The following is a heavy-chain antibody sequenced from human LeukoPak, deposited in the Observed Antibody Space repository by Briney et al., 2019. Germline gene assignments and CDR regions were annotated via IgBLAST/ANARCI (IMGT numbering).Heavy chain of an antibody. D-gene: IGHD2-15*01. J-gene: IGHJ6*03. CDR1: GGSISSSSYY. CDR3: ARGPKYCSGGSCYGMGYYYYMDV. CDR2: IYYSGST. Sequence: PSETLSLTCTVSGGSISSSSYYWGWIRQPPGKGLEWIGSIYYSGSTYYNPSLKSRVTISVDTSKNQFSLKLSSVTAADTAVYYCARGPKYCSGGSCYGMGYYYYMDVWGKGTTVTISS. V-gene: IGHV4-39*01.